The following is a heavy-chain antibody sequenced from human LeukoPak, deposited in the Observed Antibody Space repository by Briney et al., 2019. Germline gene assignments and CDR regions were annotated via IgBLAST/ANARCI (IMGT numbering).Heavy chain of an antibody. CDR1: GYTFIGHY. CDR2: INPNNGGT. CDR3: ARVAGLCSAGSCGIWFDP. J-gene: IGHJ5*02. V-gene: IGHV1-2*02. D-gene: IGHD3-10*01. Sequence: ASVKVSCKASGYTFIGHYIHWVRQAPAPGLEWMGWINPNNGGTKYAPKFQGRVTMTRDTSISTAYMELSSLRSDDTAVYYCARVAGLCSAGSCGIWFDPWGQGTLVTVSS.